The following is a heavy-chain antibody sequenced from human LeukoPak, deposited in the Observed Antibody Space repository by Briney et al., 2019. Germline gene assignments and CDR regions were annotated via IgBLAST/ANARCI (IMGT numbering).Heavy chain of an antibody. CDR2: INPSGGST. J-gene: IGHJ3*02. CDR3: ARGSSRHDAFDI. Sequence: ASVKVSCKASGHTFTSYYMHWVRQAPGQGLEWMGIINPSGGSTSYAQKFQGRVTMTRDTSTSTVYMELCSLRSEDTAVYYCARGSSRHDAFDIWGQGTMVTVSS. V-gene: IGHV1-46*01. D-gene: IGHD6-13*01. CDR1: GHTFTSYY.